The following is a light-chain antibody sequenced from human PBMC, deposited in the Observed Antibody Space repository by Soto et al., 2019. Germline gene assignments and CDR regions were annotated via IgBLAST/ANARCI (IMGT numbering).Light chain of an antibody. CDR2: GAS. J-gene: IGKJ2*01. Sequence: EIVMTQSLATLSVSPGERATLSCRASQSVSSNLAWYQQKPGQAPRLLIYGASTRATGIPARFSGSGSGTEFTLTINSLQSEDFAVYYCQQYNNWPPYTFGQGTKLEIK. V-gene: IGKV3-15*01. CDR1: QSVSSN. CDR3: QQYNNWPPYT.